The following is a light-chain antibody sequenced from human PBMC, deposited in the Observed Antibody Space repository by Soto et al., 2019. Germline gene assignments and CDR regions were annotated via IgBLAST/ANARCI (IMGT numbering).Light chain of an antibody. CDR1: QGISNY. J-gene: IGKJ1*01. CDR3: LKHNSTPWT. V-gene: IGKV1-27*01. Sequence: DIQMTQSPSSLSASVGDRVTITCRASQGISNYLAWFQQKPGKVPQLLIYSASTLESGVPSRFSGSGSGTDFTLTISSLQPEDVATYYCLKHNSTPWTFGHGTKVEIK. CDR2: SAS.